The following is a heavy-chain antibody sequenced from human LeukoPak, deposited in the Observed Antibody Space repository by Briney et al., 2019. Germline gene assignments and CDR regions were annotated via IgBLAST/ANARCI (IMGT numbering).Heavy chain of an antibody. CDR1: GFAFSSYG. V-gene: IGHV3-30*02. CDR2: IRYDGSNK. D-gene: IGHD5-24*01. Sequence: GGSLRLSCAASGFAFSSYGMHWVRQAPGKGLEWVAFIRYDGSNKYYADSVKGRFTISRDNSKNTLYMQMNSLRAEDTAVYYCAKDRDGYHYKDYWGQGTLVTVSS. CDR3: AKDRDGYHYKDY. J-gene: IGHJ4*02.